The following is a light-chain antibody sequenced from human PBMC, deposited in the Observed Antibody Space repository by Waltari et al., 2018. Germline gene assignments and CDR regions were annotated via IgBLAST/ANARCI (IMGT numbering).Light chain of an antibody. CDR2: HAS. V-gene: IGKV3-20*01. J-gene: IGKJ1*01. Sequence: EIVLTQSPGTVSLSPGDRATLSCWASQSVRIHLAWYQQKPGQAPRLLIYHASTRATGIPDRFSASGSGTDFSLTISRLEPEDFAMYYCQQYVESPATFGQGTRVEIK. CDR3: QQYVESPAT. CDR1: QSVRIH.